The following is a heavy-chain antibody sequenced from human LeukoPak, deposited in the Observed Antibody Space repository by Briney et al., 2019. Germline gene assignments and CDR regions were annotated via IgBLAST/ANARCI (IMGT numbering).Heavy chain of an antibody. CDR3: ARFLVSYGAYPSPFDI. CDR2: IIPIFGTA. CDR1: GGTFSSYA. V-gene: IGHV1-69*13. Sequence: ASVKVSCKASGGTFSSYAISWVRQAPGQGLEWVGGIIPIFGTANYAQKFQGRVTITADESTSTAYMELSSLRSEDTAVYYCARFLVSYGAYPSPFDIWGQGTMVTVSS. D-gene: IGHD3-10*01. J-gene: IGHJ3*02.